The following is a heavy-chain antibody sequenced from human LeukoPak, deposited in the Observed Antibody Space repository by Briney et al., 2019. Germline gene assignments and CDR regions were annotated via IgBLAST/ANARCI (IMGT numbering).Heavy chain of an antibody. V-gene: IGHV3-30-3*01. Sequence: GGSLRLSCAASGFTFSTYTMHWVRQAPGKGLEWVAVISYDGSNKYYADSVKGRFTISRDNSNNTLYLQMNTLRPEDTAVYYCARRGYSGYDLYYFDYWGQGTLITVSS. CDR3: ARRGYSGYDLYYFDY. D-gene: IGHD5-12*01. CDR2: ISYDGSNK. CDR1: GFTFSTYT. J-gene: IGHJ4*02.